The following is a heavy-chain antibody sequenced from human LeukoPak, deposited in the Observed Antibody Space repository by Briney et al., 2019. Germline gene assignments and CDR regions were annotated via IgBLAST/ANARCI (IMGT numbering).Heavy chain of an antibody. D-gene: IGHD3-22*01. CDR2: MNPNSGNT. V-gene: IGHV1-8*02. Sequence: ASVKVSCKASGYTFTSYGISWVRQATGQGLEWMGWMNPNSGNTGYAQKFQGRVTMTRNTSISTAYMELSSLRSEDTAVYYCARGPDDSNGGFDYWGQGTLVTVSS. CDR1: GYTFTSYG. J-gene: IGHJ4*02. CDR3: ARGPDDSNGGFDY.